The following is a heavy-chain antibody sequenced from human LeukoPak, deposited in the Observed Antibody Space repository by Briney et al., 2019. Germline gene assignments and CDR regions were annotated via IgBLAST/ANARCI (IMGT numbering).Heavy chain of an antibody. CDR2: MNPNSGNT. V-gene: IGHV1-8*03. CDR1: GYTFTSYD. Sequence: ASVKVSCKASGYTFTSYDINWVRQATGQGLEWMGWMNPNSGNTGYAQKFQGRVTITRNTSISTAYMELSSLRSEDTAVYYCARGVGATTRDAFDIWGQGTMVTVSS. D-gene: IGHD1-26*01. J-gene: IGHJ3*02. CDR3: ARGVGATTRDAFDI.